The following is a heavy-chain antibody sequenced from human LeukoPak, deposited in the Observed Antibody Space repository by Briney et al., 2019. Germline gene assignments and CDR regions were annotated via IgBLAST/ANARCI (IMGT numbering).Heavy chain of an antibody. CDR1: GGSISSYY. V-gene: IGHV4-59*01. Sequence: SETLSLTCTVSGGSISSYYWSWIRQPPGKGLEWIGYIYYSGSTNYNPSLKSRVTISVDTSKNQLSLKLSSVTAADTAVYYCARVSYPSFYGLTWDYYGMDVWGQGTTVTVSS. J-gene: IGHJ6*02. CDR3: ARVSYPSFYGLTWDYYGMDV. CDR2: IYYSGST. D-gene: IGHD7-27*01.